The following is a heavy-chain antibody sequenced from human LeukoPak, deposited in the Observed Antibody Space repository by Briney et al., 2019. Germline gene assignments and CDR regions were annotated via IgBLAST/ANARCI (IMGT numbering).Heavy chain of an antibody. Sequence: PSETLSLTCAVYGGSFSGYYWNWIRQPPGKGLEWIGEISHNENTNYSPSLKSRLTISIDTSKNQFSLKLSSVTAADTAVYYCASSGSRWLIDKTYSPYWGQGTLVTVSP. V-gene: IGHV4-34*01. D-gene: IGHD3-22*01. J-gene: IGHJ4*02. CDR1: GGSFSGYY. CDR2: ISHNENT. CDR3: ASSGSRWLIDKTYSPY.